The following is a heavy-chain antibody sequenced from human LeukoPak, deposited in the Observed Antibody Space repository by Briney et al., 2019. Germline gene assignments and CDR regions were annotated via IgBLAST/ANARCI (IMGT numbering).Heavy chain of an antibody. CDR3: ARDGRYCGSTSCRLNWFDP. V-gene: IGHV1-46*01. J-gene: IGHJ5*02. CDR1: GYTFTTYY. CDR2: INPSCGST. D-gene: IGHD2-2*01. Sequence: ASVKVSCKASGYTFTTYYMHWVRQAPGQGLINPSCGSTSYAQTFQGRVTMTRDTSTSTIYMELSSLRSEDTAVYYCARDGRYCGSTSCRLNWFDPWGQGTLVTVSS.